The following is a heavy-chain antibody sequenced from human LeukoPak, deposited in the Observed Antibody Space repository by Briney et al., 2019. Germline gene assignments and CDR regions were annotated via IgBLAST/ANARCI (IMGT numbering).Heavy chain of an antibody. CDR1: VVSISSGYY. D-gene: IGHD3-22*01. V-gene: IGHV4-38-2*01. CDR2: IYHSGST. CDR3: ARHTYYASSDYHYYFDY. Sequence: SETLSLTCAVSVVSISSGYYWGWIRHPPGKGLEWIGTIYHSGSTYYSPSLKRRVTISVDTSKNQFSLRLSSVTAADTAVYYCARHTYYASSDYHYYFDYWGQGTLVTVSS. J-gene: IGHJ4*02.